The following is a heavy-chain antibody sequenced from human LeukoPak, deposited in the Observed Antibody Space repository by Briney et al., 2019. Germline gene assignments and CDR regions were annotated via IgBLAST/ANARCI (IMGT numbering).Heavy chain of an antibody. CDR1: GFTLSSYA. V-gene: IGHV3-23*01. CDR2: ISGSGGSP. D-gene: IGHD3-10*01. J-gene: IGHJ4*02. CDR3: AKERGSNLLQFDY. Sequence: GGSLRLSCAASGFTLSSYAMSWFRQAPGKGLEWVSSISGSGGSPYYADSVKGRFTISRDNSKNTLYLQMNSLRAEDTALYYCAKERGSNLLQFDYWGQGTLVTVSS.